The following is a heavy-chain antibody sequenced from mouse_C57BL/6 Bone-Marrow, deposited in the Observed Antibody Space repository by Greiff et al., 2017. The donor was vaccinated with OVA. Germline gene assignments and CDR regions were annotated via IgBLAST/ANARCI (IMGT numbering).Heavy chain of an antibody. CDR3: SRAGDGYHWYFDV. Sequence: VQLQQSGAELMKPGASVKLSCKATGYTFTGYWIEWVKQRPGHGLEWIGEILPGSGSNNYNAKVKGQATFNADKSSNTAYMQLSSLTTDDSAIYYCSRAGDGYHWYFDVWGTGTTVTVSS. V-gene: IGHV1-9*01. CDR2: ILPGSGSN. D-gene: IGHD2-3*01. CDR1: GYTFTGYW. J-gene: IGHJ1*03.